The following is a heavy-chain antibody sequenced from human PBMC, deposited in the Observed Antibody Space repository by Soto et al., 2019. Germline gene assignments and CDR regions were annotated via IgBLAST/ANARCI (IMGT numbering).Heavy chain of an antibody. J-gene: IGHJ6*02. CDR3: AREGGYSHSRPFYYYYYGMDV. CDR1: GFTFSSYA. D-gene: IGHD3-22*01. V-gene: IGHV3-30-3*01. Sequence: GGSLRLSCAASGFTFSSYAMHWVRQAPGKGLEWVAVISYDGSNKYYADSVKGRFTISRDNSKNTLYLQMNSLRAEDTAVYYCAREGGYSHSRPFYYYYYGMDVWGQGTTVTVSS. CDR2: ISYDGSNK.